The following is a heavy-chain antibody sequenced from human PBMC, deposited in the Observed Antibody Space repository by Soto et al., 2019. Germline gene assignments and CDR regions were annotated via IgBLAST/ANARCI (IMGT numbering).Heavy chain of an antibody. CDR1: GGTFSSYA. CDR2: INPNSGGT. J-gene: IGHJ4*02. CDR3: ARVGGWGSSSMDY. V-gene: IGHV1-2*02. Sequence: QVQLVQSGAEVKKPGSSVKVSCKASGGTFSSYAISWVRQAPGQGLEWMGWINPNSGGTNYAQKFQGRVTMTRDTSISTAYMELSRLRSDDTAVYYCARVGGWGSSSMDYWGQGTLVTVSS. D-gene: IGHD6-6*01.